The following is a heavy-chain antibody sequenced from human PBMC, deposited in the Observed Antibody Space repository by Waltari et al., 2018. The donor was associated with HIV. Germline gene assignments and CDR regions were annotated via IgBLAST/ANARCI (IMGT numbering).Heavy chain of an antibody. CDR1: GFTFGDHA. CDR3: TRDQYNYGSGRADF. Sequence: EVQLVESGGGLVQPGRSLRLSCTASGFTFGDHAMSWVRQAPGEGRGWVVFIRSKADGGTTENAASVKGRFTISRDDSKSIAYLQMNSLKTEDTAVYYCTRDQYNYGSGRADFWGQGTLVTVSS. V-gene: IGHV3-49*04. CDR2: IRSKADGGTT. J-gene: IGHJ4*02. D-gene: IGHD3-10*01.